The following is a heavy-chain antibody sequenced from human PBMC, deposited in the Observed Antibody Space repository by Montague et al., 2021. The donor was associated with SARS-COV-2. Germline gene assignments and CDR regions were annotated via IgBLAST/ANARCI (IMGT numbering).Heavy chain of an antibody. J-gene: IGHJ3*01. CDR3: ARECSYDDWRSGDACDL. Sequence: SLRLSCAASGFTVSSKNMNWVRQAPGKGLEWVSVLYTGGLTFHADSVKDRFTIYRDNSKNTLYLQMDSLRVADTAVYYCARECSYDDWRSGDACDLWGQGTKVTVSS. CDR2: LYTGGLT. D-gene: IGHD3-3*01. CDR1: GFTVSSKN. V-gene: IGHV3-53*01.